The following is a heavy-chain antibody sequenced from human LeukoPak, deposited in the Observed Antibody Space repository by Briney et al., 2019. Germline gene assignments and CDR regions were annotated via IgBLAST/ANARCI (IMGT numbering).Heavy chain of an antibody. CDR2: LNTDGRDT. D-gene: IGHD6-19*01. CDR1: GFTFSSYW. J-gene: IGHJ2*01. Sequence: GGSLRLSCAASGFTFSSYWMHWVRQAPGKGLVWVSRLNTDGRDTRYADSVQGRFTISRDNAKNTLYPQMNSLRAEDTAVYYCARSEAVAWSFDLWGRGTLVTVSS. CDR3: ARSEAVAWSFDL. V-gene: IGHV3-74*01.